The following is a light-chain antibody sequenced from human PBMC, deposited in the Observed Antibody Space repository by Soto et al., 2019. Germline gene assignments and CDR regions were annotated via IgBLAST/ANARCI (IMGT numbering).Light chain of an antibody. CDR3: SSYTSSTV. J-gene: IGLJ2*01. V-gene: IGLV2-14*01. CDR1: SSDVGGYNY. CDR2: DVS. Sequence: QSALTQPASVSGSPGQSITISCTGTSSDVGGYNYVSWYQQHPGKAPKLMIYDVSNRPSGVSNRFSGSKSGNTASLTISGLQAEDEADYYCSSYTSSTVFGGVTKVTVL.